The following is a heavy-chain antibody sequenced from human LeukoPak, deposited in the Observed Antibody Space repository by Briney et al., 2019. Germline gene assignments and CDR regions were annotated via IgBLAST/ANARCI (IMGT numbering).Heavy chain of an antibody. J-gene: IGHJ3*02. Sequence: GGSLRLSCAASGFTFSSYWMHWVRQGPGKGLVWVSRISSDGRTTSYADSVKGRFTISRDNAKNTLYLQMNSLRVEDTAVYYCARDSRYYYDSRNYDNVAFDMWGQGTKVTVSS. CDR1: GFTFSSYW. CDR2: ISSDGRTT. D-gene: IGHD3-10*01. CDR3: ARDSRYYYDSRNYDNVAFDM. V-gene: IGHV3-74*01.